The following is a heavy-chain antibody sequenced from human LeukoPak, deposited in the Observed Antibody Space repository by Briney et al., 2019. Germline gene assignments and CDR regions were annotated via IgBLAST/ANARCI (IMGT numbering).Heavy chain of an antibody. CDR3: ARTRQDDYGDFYYFDY. J-gene: IGHJ4*02. D-gene: IGHD4-17*01. CDR2: IIPIFGTA. CDR1: GGTFSSYA. Sequence: SVKVSCKASGGTFSSYAISWVRQAPGQGLEWMGGIIPIFGTANYAQKFQGRVTITADKSTSTAYMELSSLRSEDTAVYYCARTRQDDYGDFYYFDYWGQGTLVTVSS. V-gene: IGHV1-69*06.